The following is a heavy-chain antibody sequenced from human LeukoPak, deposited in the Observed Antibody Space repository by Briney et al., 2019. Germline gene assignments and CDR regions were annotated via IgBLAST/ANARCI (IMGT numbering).Heavy chain of an antibody. CDR1: GFTVSSNY. CDR3: ALGYYYSYMDV. J-gene: IGHJ6*03. CDR2: IYSGGST. Sequence: PGGSLRLSCAASGFTVSSNYMSWVRQAPGKGLEWVSVIYSGGSTYYADSVKGRFTISRDNSKNTLYLQMNSLRAEDTAVYYCALGYYYSYMDVWGKGTTLTVSS. V-gene: IGHV3-66*02.